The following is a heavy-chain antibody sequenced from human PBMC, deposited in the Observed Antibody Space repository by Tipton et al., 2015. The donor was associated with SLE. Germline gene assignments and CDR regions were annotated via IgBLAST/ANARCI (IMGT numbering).Heavy chain of an antibody. V-gene: IGHV4-39*07. D-gene: IGHD1-26*01. CDR1: GGSISSSSYY. CDR2: IYYSGST. CDR3: ARELRIMGAKDWFDP. J-gene: IGHJ5*02. Sequence: TLSLTCTVSGGSISSSSYYWGWIRQPPGKGLEWIGSIYYSGSTYYNPSLKSRVTISVDTSKNQFSLKLSSVTAADTAVYYCARELRIMGAKDWFDPWGQGTLVTVSS.